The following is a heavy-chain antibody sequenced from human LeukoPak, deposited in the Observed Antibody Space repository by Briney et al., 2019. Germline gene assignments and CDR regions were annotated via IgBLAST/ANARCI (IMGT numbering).Heavy chain of an antibody. D-gene: IGHD3-16*02. CDR1: GGSFSDYY. CDR2: INHSGST. J-gene: IGHJ4*02. V-gene: IGHV4-34*01. Sequence: SETLSLTCAVYGGSFSDYYWSWIRQPPGKGLEWIGEINHSGSTNYNPSLKSRLTISVDTSKNQISLNLYSVTAADTAVYYCARRGQAGYLYWGLGTLVTVSS. CDR3: ARRGQAGYLY.